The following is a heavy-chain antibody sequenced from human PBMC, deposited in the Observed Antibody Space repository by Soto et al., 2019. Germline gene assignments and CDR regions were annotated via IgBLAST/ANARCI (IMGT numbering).Heavy chain of an antibody. Sequence: SVKVSCKASGGTFSSYAISWVRQAPGQGLEWMGGIIPIFGTANYAQKFQGRVTITADESTSTAYMELSSLRSEDTAVYYCARKSCSSTSCYYYGMDVWGQGTTVTVS. CDR2: IIPIFGTA. V-gene: IGHV1-69*13. CDR1: GGTFSSYA. J-gene: IGHJ6*02. D-gene: IGHD2-2*01. CDR3: ARKSCSSTSCYYYGMDV.